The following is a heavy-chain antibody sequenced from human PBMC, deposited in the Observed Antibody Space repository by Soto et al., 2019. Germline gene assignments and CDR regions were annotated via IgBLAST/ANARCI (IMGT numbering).Heavy chain of an antibody. CDR2: INSDGSST. V-gene: IGHV3-74*01. Sequence: GGSLRLSCAASGFTFSSYWMHWVRQAPGKGLVWVSRINSDGSSTSYADSVKGRFTISRDNAKNTLYLQMNSLRAEDTAVYDCARDDPLLRYFDWLLYRGGVGMDVWGQGTTVTVSS. J-gene: IGHJ6*02. CDR3: ARDDPLLRYFDWLLYRGGVGMDV. D-gene: IGHD3-9*01. CDR1: GFTFSSYW.